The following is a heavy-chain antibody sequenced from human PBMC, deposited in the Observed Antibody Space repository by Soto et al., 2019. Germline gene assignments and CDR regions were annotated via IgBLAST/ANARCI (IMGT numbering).Heavy chain of an antibody. J-gene: IGHJ4*02. CDR3: AKVLSNGSSWLFDY. V-gene: IGHV3-30*18. CDR2: ISYDGSNK. D-gene: IGHD6-13*01. Sequence: QVQLVESGAGVVQPGRSLRLSCAASGFTFSSYGMHWVRQAPGKGLEWVAVISYDGSNKYYADSVKGRFTISRDNSKNTLYLQMNSLRAEDTAVYYCAKVLSNGSSWLFDYWGQGTLVTVSS. CDR1: GFTFSSYG.